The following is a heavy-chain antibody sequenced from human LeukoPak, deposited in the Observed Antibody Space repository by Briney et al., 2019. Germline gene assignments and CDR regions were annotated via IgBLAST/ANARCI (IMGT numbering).Heavy chain of an antibody. J-gene: IGHJ4*02. Sequence: GGSLRLSCAASGFTFSSYSMNWVRQAPGEGLEWVSSISSSSSYIYYADSVKGRFTISRDNSKNTLFLQMNRLRVEHTAVYYCERWGPDKRFDYWGQGAPVTVSP. D-gene: IGHD3-16*01. CDR1: GFTFSSYS. CDR2: ISSSSSYI. CDR3: ERWGPDKRFDY. V-gene: IGHV3-21*01.